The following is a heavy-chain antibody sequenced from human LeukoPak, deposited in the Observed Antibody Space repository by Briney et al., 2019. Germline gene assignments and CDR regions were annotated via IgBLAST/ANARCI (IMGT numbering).Heavy chain of an antibody. Sequence: PGGSLRLSCAASRFTFSSYAMNWVRQAPGKGLEWVSAISGSGGSTYYADSVKGRFTISRDNSKDTLYLEMNSLRAEDTAVYYCAKDLTDGYRSTAKLDYWGQGTLVTVSS. CDR1: RFTFSSYA. J-gene: IGHJ4*02. CDR3: AKDLTDGYRSTAKLDY. V-gene: IGHV3-23*01. D-gene: IGHD6-13*01. CDR2: ISGSGGST.